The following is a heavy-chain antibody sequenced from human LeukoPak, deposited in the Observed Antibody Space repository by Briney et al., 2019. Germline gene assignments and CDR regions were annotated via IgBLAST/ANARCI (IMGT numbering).Heavy chain of an antibody. D-gene: IGHD7-27*01. CDR2: MNPNSGNT. Sequence: GASVKVSCKASGGTFSSYAISWVRQATGQGLEWMGWMNPNSGNTGYAQKFQGRVTMTRNTSISTAYMELSSLRSEDTAVYYCASQGSNWVSDYWGQGTLVTVSS. CDR1: GGTFSSYA. J-gene: IGHJ4*02. V-gene: IGHV1-8*02. CDR3: ASQGSNWVSDY.